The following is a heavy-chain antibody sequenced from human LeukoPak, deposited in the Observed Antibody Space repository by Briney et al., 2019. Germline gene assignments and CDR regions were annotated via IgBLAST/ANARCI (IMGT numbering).Heavy chain of an antibody. J-gene: IGHJ5*02. CDR2: IYPGDSDV. D-gene: IGHD3-3*01. CDR3: ARRGIHYDIWSGYPNWFDP. Sequence: GESLKISCKGSGYNFTSYWMGWVRQMPGKGLEWMGIIYPGDSDVRYSPSFQGQVTISADKSSSTAYVQWSSLKASDTAMYYCARRGIHYDIWSGYPNWFDPWGQGTMVIVSS. CDR1: GYNFTSYW. V-gene: IGHV5-51*01.